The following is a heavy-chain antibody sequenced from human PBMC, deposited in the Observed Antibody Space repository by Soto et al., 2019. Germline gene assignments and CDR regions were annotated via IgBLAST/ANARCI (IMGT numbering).Heavy chain of an antibody. CDR3: ARGNSPVNVY. V-gene: IGHV3-48*03. Sequence: SLRLSCAASGFTFSSFEMNCVRRSPGKGLEWISYISSIGTTIYYADSVKGRFTISRDNAKNSLYLHMDSLRAEDTAVYYCARGNSPVNVYLGQGTLVTVSS. D-gene: IGHD3-16*02. CDR1: GFTFSSFE. J-gene: IGHJ4*02. CDR2: ISSIGTTI.